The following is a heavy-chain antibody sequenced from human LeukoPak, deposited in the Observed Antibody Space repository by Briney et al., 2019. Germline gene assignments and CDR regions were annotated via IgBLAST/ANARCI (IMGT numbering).Heavy chain of an antibody. Sequence: GGSLRLSCAASGFTFSNYGLNWVRQAPGKGLEGVSSISSGSRYIYYADSVKGRFTISRDNTRNSLYLQMNSPRGEDTAVYYCARDYGSGWHDFDYWGQGTLVTVSS. V-gene: IGHV3-21*01. CDR2: ISSGSRYI. J-gene: IGHJ4*02. D-gene: IGHD6-19*01. CDR1: GFTFSNYG. CDR3: ARDYGSGWHDFDY.